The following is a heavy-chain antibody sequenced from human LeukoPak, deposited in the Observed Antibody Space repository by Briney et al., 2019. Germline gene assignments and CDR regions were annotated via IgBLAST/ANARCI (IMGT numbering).Heavy chain of an antibody. CDR1: GFTFSSYS. J-gene: IGHJ4*02. CDR2: ISSSSSTI. CDR3: AREGIAARLDY. V-gene: IGHV3-48*01. Sequence: PGGSLRLSCAASGFTFSSYSMNWVRQAPGKGLEWVSYISSSSSTIYYADSVKGRFTISRDNAKNSLYLQMNSLRAEDTAVYYCAREGIAARLDYWGQGTLVTVSS. D-gene: IGHD6-6*01.